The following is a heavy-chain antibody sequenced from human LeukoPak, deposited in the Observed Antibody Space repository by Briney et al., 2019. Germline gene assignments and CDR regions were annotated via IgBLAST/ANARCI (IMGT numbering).Heavy chain of an antibody. Sequence: ATVTVSCTASGYTFTSDGISWVRQAPRQGGEWMGWISAYNGNTNSAQKLQGRVTMTTDTSTSTAYMELRSLRSDDTAVYYCAKLNQVFYYMDVWGKGTTVTISS. V-gene: IGHV1-18*01. D-gene: IGHD1-14*01. CDR2: ISAYNGNT. CDR1: GYTFTSDG. CDR3: AKLNQVFYYMDV. J-gene: IGHJ6*03.